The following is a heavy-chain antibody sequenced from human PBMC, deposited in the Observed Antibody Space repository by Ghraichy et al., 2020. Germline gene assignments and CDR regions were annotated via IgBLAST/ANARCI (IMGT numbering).Heavy chain of an antibody. CDR2: ISGTGGST. CDR1: GFTFSSYA. V-gene: IGHV3-23*01. D-gene: IGHD6-13*01. CDR3: AKRPPSSWYFDY. J-gene: IGHJ4*02. Sequence: GGSLRLSCAASGFTFSSYAMTWVRQAPGKGLEWVSGISGTGGSTYSADSVKGRFTISRDNSKNTLYLQMNSLRAEDTAIYYCAKRPPSSWYFDYWGQGTLVTVSS.